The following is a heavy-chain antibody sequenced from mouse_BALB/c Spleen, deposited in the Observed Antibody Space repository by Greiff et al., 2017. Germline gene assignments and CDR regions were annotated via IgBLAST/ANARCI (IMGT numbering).Heavy chain of an antibody. CDR3: ARDWGYDY. CDR2: ISSGGST. Sequence: EVQLVESGGGLVKPGGSLKLSCAASGFTFSSYAMSWVRQSPEKRLEWVASISSGGSTYYPDSVKGRFTISRDNARNILYLQMSSLRSEDTAMYYCARDWGYDYWGQGTTLTVSS. J-gene: IGHJ2*01. CDR1: GFTFSSYA. D-gene: IGHD3-1*01. V-gene: IGHV5-6-5*01.